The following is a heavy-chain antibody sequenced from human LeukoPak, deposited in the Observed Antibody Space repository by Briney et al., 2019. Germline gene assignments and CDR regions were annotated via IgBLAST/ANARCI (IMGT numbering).Heavy chain of an antibody. D-gene: IGHD4-17*01. Sequence: GGSLRLSCAASGFTFSSYWMHWVRQAPGKGLVWVSRINSDGSSTSYADSVKGRFTISRDNAKNTLYLQMNSLRAEDTAVYYCARDPHDYGDYGAFFQHWGQGTLVTVSS. CDR2: INSDGSST. CDR3: ARDPHDYGDYGAFFQH. J-gene: IGHJ1*01. V-gene: IGHV3-74*01. CDR1: GFTFSSYW.